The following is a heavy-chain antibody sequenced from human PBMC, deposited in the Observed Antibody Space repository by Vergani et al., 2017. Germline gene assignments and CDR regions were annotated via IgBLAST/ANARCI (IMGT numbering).Heavy chain of an antibody. V-gene: IGHV1-3*01. J-gene: IGHJ4*02. CDR1: GYTFTSYA. Sequence: QVQLVQSGAEVKKPGASVKVSCKASGYTFTSYAMHWVRQAPGQRLEWMGWINAGNGNTKYSQKFQGRVTITRDTSASTAYMELSSLRSEDTAVYYCARLRVGSYDSEYFDYWGQGTLVTVSS. CDR3: ARLRVGSYDSEYFDY. CDR2: INAGNGNT. D-gene: IGHD3-22*01.